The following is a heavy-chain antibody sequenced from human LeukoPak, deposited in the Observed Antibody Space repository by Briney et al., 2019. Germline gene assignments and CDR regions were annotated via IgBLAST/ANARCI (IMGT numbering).Heavy chain of an antibody. CDR3: AKAREGGLRPLGIDAFDI. D-gene: IGHD5-12*01. J-gene: IGHJ3*02. Sequence: PGGSLRLSCAASGFTFSSDAMSWVRQAPGKGLEWVSAISGSGGSTYYADSVKGRFTISRDNSKNTLYLQMNSLRAEDTAVYYCAKAREGGLRPLGIDAFDIWGQGTMVTVSS. CDR2: ISGSGGST. CDR1: GFTFSSDA. V-gene: IGHV3-23*01.